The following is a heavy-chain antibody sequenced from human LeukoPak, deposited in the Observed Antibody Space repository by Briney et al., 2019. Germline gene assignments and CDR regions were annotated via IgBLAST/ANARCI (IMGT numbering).Heavy chain of an antibody. CDR2: VNHSGST. CDR3: AISGWSYQKRTDS. D-gene: IGHD2-15*01. CDR1: NGSFNAYY. J-gene: IGHJ4*02. Sequence: PSETLSLTCAVSNGSFNAYYWSWIRQSPGKGLEWIGEVNHSGSTNYNPSLEGRITISADTSKSHFSLELTSVTAADTSVYYCAISGWSYQKRTDSWGQGTLVTVSS. V-gene: IGHV4-34*01.